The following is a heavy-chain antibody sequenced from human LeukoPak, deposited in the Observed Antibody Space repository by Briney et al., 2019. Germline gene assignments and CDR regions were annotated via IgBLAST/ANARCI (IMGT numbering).Heavy chain of an antibody. J-gene: IGHJ3*02. V-gene: IGHV1-18*01. Sequence: ASVKVSCKASGYTFTSYGISWVRQALGQGLEWMGWISAYNGNTNYAQKLQGRVTMTTDTSTSTAYMELRSLRSDDTAVYFCARSPRDSSGYYFLGALDIWGQGTMVTVSS. CDR1: GYTFTSYG. D-gene: IGHD3-22*01. CDR2: ISAYNGNT. CDR3: ARSPRDSSGYYFLGALDI.